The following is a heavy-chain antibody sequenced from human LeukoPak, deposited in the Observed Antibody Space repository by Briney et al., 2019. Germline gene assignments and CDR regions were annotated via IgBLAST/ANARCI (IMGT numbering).Heavy chain of an antibody. Sequence: GGSLRLSCAASGFTFSNAWMSWVRQAPGKGLEWVGRIKSKTDGGTTDYAAPVKGRFTTSRDDSKNTLYLQMNSLKTEDTAVYYCTTGIIRITIFGVVRDYWGQGTLVTVSS. D-gene: IGHD3-3*01. V-gene: IGHV3-15*01. J-gene: IGHJ4*02. CDR2: IKSKTDGGTT. CDR3: TTGIIRITIFGVVRDY. CDR1: GFTFSNAW.